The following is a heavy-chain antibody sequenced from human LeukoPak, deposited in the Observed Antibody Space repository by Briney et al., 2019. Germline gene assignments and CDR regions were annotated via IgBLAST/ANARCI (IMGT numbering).Heavy chain of an antibody. J-gene: IGHJ4*02. Sequence: GGSLRLSCAASGFTFSSYSMNWVRQAPGKGLEWVSSISSSSSYIYYADSVKGRFTISRHNAKNSLYLQMNSLRAEDTAVYYCARGGYSYGYFDYWGQGTLVTVSS. CDR3: ARGGYSYGYFDY. D-gene: IGHD5-18*01. CDR2: ISSSSSYI. V-gene: IGHV3-21*01. CDR1: GFTFSSYS.